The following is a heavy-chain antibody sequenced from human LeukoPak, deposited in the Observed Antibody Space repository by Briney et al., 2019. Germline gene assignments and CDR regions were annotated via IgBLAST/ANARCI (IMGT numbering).Heavy chain of an antibody. CDR2: MNPNSGNT. CDR1: GYTFTSCD. J-gene: IGHJ5*02. V-gene: IGHV1-8*01. Sequence: GASVKVSCKASGYTFTSCDINWVRQATGQGLEWMGWMNPNSGNTGYAQKFQGRVTMTRNTSISTAYMELSSLRSEDTAVYYCARGIVRRLWFGELLKGGSRNWFDPWGQGTLVTVSS. CDR3: ARGIVRRLWFGELLKGGSRNWFDP. D-gene: IGHD3-10*01.